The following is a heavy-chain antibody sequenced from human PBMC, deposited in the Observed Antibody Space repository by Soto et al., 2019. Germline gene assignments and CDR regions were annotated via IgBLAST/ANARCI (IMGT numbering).Heavy chain of an antibody. CDR2: ISGNGADT. D-gene: IGHD6-19*01. J-gene: IGHJ4*02. V-gene: IGHV3-23*01. Sequence: GGSRRLVGLASGVILRSYARNGVRQDPGKGLEGVAVISGNGADTTYAESVRGRFTISRDNSNDTLYLQMNSLRADDTAVYYCGKERRGRGWFVCNYWGQGMVVTLSS. CDR1: GVILRSYA. CDR3: GKERRGRGWFVCNY.